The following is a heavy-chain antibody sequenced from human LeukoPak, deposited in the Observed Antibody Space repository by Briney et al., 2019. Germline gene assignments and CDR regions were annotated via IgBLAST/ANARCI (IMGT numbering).Heavy chain of an antibody. Sequence: SETLSLTCTVYDDSISMYYWSWIRQPPGKGPEWTAYIYSSGATSYNPSLRSRVSISLDTSNSQFSLKLNSMTVADTAVYYCVRLKMGAYFDLWGRGTLVTVSS. CDR2: IYSSGAT. J-gene: IGHJ2*01. V-gene: IGHV4-59*08. CDR1: DDSISMYY. D-gene: IGHD3-16*01. CDR3: VRLKMGAYFDL.